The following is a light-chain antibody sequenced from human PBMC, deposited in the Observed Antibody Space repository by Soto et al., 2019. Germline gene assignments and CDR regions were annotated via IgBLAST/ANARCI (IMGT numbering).Light chain of an antibody. J-gene: IGKJ3*01. CDR2: AAS. Sequence: DIQMTQSPSPLSASVGDRVAITYGASQSTSSYVNWYQQKPGIAPRLLIFAASNLQTGVPSRFSGSGSGTDFTLTISSLHPEDFGTYFCQHTYSTPFTFGPGTKVDIK. V-gene: IGKV1-39*01. CDR3: QHTYSTPFT. CDR1: QSTSSY.